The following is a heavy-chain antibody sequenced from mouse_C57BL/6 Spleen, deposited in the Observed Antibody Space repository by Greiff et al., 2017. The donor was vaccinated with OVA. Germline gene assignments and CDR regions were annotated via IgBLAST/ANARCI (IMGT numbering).Heavy chain of an antibody. D-gene: IGHD2-1*01. V-gene: IGHV1-82*01. J-gene: IGHJ2*01. Sequence: VQLQQSGPELVKPGASVKISCKASGYAFSSSWMNWVKQRPGKGLEWIGRIYPGDGDTNYNGKFKGKATLTVDTSSSTAYMELHSLTSEDSAVYFCARGRGNTLWGQGTTLTVSS. CDR2: IYPGDGDT. CDR3: ARGRGNTL. CDR1: GYAFSSSW.